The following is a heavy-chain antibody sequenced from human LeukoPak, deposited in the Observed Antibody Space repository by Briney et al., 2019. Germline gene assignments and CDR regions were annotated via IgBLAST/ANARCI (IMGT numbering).Heavy chain of an antibody. Sequence: PSETLSLTCAVYGGSFSGYYWSWIRQPPGKGLEWIGEINHSGSTNYNPSLKSRVTISVDTSKNQFSLKLSSVTAADTAVYYCARGAVIPIVVVPAAIRYFDYWGQGTLVTVSS. D-gene: IGHD2-2*02. J-gene: IGHJ4*02. CDR1: GGSFSGYY. V-gene: IGHV4-34*01. CDR3: ARGAVIPIVVVPAAIRYFDY. CDR2: INHSGST.